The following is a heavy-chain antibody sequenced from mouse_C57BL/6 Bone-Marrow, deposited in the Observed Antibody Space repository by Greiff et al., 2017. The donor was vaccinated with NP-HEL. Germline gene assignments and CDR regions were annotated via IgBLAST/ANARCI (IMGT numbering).Heavy chain of an antibody. V-gene: IGHV1-69*01. D-gene: IGHD1-1*01. J-gene: IGHJ2*01. CDR3: ASLLRSFYYEC. CDR1: GYTFTSYW. Sequence: QVQLQQPGAELVKPGASVKLSCKASGYTFTSYWMHWVKQRPGQGLEWIGEIDPSDSYTNYNQKFKGKSTLTVDKSSSTTYMQLSSLTSEDSAVYYCASLLRSFYYECWGQGTTLAVSS. CDR2: IDPSDSYT.